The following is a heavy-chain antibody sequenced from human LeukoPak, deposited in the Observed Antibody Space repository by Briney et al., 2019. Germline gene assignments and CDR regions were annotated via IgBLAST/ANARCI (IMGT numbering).Heavy chain of an antibody. J-gene: IGHJ4*02. D-gene: IGHD4-23*01. V-gene: IGHV3-9*01. Sequence: GGSLRLSCAASGFTFDDYAMHWVRQAPGKGLEWVSGINWNSGTIGYADSVKGRFTISRDNAKNSLYLRVSSLRTEDTALYYCAKDTQGMTGGFDYWGQGTLVTVSS. CDR2: INWNSGTI. CDR3: AKDTQGMTGGFDY. CDR1: GFTFDDYA.